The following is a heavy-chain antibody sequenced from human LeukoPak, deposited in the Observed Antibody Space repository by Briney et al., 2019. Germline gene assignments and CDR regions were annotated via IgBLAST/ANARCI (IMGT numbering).Heavy chain of an antibody. D-gene: IGHD5-18*01. Sequence: PGASLRLSCAASGFTFTNYAMNWVRRAPGKGLEWVSGISDSGGTTYYADSVKGRFTISRDNSKNTLYLQVNSLRAEDTAVYYCAKALYNYGPYYLDYWGQGTLVTVYS. CDR3: AKALYNYGPYYLDY. V-gene: IGHV3-23*01. CDR2: ISDSGGTT. CDR1: GFTFTNYA. J-gene: IGHJ4*02.